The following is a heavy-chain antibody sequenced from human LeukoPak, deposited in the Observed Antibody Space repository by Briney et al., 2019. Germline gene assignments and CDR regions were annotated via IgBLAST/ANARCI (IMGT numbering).Heavy chain of an antibody. CDR3: ATQRGSYLWGTDFDY. CDR2: INPNSGDT. J-gene: IGHJ4*02. V-gene: IGHV1-2*02. Sequence: ASVKVSCKSSGYTFTGYYMHWVRQAPGQGLEWIGWINPNSGDTKYAQNFQGRVTMTRDTSISTAYMELRRLRSDDTAVYYCATQRGSYLWGTDFDYWGQGTLVTVSS. D-gene: IGHD3-16*01. CDR1: GYTFTGYY.